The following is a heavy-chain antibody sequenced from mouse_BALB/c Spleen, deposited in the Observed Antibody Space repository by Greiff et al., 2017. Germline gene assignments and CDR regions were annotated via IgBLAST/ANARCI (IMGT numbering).Heavy chain of an antibody. CDR1: GYAFTNYL. D-gene: IGHD2-14*01. CDR3: ARSQVRRSWFAY. CDR2: INPGSGGT. J-gene: IGHJ3*01. Sequence: QVQLKESGAELVRPGTSVKVSCKTSGYAFTNYLIEWVKQRPGQGLEWIGVINPGSGGTNYNEKFKGKATLTADKSSSTAYMQLSSLTSDDSAVYFCARSQVRRSWFAYWGQGTLVTVSA. V-gene: IGHV1-54*01.